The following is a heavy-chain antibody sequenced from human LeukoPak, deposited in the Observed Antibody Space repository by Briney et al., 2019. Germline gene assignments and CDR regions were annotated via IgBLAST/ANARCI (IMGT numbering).Heavy chain of an antibody. J-gene: IGHJ4*02. D-gene: IGHD2-15*01. CDR1: GFTFSTYG. V-gene: IGHV3-33*01. Sequence: PWGSLRLSCAASGFTFSTYGTHWVRQAPGKGLEWVAVIRYDGSSEYYADSVKGRFIISRDNSKNTLYLQMNSLRAEDTAVYYCARYCSGGSCYMGLIWGQGTLVTVSS. CDR3: ARYCSGGSCYMGLI. CDR2: IRYDGSSE.